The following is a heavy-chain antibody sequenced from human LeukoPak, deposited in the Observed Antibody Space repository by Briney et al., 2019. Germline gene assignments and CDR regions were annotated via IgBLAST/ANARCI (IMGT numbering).Heavy chain of an antibody. CDR3: ARFPEGSSTWSIDF. CDR2: ISRSSGYV. V-gene: IGHV3-21*01. J-gene: IGHJ4*02. D-gene: IGHD6-13*01. CDR1: GFTLSSCS. Sequence: GGSLRLSCAASGFTLSSCSMNWVRQAPGKGLEWVSSISRSSGYVFYADSMKGRFTVSRDDSKNSLYLQMNTLRAEDTAVYYCARFPEGSSTWSIDFWGQGTLVTVSS.